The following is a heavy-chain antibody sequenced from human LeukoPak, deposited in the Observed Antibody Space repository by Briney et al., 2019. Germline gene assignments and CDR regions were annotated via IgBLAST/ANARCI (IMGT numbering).Heavy chain of an antibody. Sequence: GGSLRLSCTASGFMFNDFWMSWVRQAPGEGLEWVANIRQDGSAKNYVDSVKGRFTISRDNAKKSVYLQMNSLRAEDTAVYYCAPPPIAATGNWGQGTLVTVSS. J-gene: IGHJ4*02. CDR2: IRQDGSAK. D-gene: IGHD6-13*01. CDR3: APPPIAATGN. CDR1: GFMFNDFW. V-gene: IGHV3-7*01.